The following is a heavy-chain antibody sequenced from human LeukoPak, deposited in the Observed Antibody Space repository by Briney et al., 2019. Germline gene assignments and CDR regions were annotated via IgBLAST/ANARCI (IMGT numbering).Heavy chain of an antibody. V-gene: IGHV3-23*01. D-gene: IGHD2-21*01. Sequence: GGSLRLSCVASGFTFSNYVMSWLRQSPGKGLEWVSAISGSGGTTYYAASVKGRFTISRDNSKNTLYLQMNSLRAEDTAVYYCAKALFGGRLLPFDYWGQGTLVTVSS. CDR3: AKALFGGRLLPFDY. CDR1: GFTFSNYV. CDR2: ISGSGGTT. J-gene: IGHJ4*02.